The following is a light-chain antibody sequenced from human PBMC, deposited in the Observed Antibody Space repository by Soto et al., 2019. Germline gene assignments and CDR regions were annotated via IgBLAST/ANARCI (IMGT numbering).Light chain of an antibody. CDR1: QSVSSSF. Sequence: EIVLTQSPGTLSLSPGERATLSCRASQSVSSSFFAWYQQKPGQAPRLLIYGASSRSNGIPDRFSGSGSGTVFTLTISRLEPEDFALYYCQQDGSSPTFGQGTKVEIK. CDR2: GAS. J-gene: IGKJ1*01. CDR3: QQDGSSPT. V-gene: IGKV3-20*01.